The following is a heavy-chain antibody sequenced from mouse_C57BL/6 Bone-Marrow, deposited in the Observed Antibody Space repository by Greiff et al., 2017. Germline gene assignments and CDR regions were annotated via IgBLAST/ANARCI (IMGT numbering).Heavy chain of an antibody. Sequence: QVQLQQPGAELVKPGASVKLSCKASGYTFTSYWMHWVKQRPGRGLEWIGRIDPNRGGTKYNEKFKSKATLTVDKPSSTAYMQLSSLTSDDSAVYYCARGRSAWFAYRGHATLVPVSA. CDR2: IDPNRGGT. CDR1: GYTFTSYW. V-gene: IGHV1-72*01. J-gene: IGHJ3*01. CDR3: ARGRSAWFAY.